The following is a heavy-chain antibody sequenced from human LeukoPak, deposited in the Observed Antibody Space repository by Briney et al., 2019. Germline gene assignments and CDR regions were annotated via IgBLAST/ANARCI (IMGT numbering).Heavy chain of an antibody. V-gene: IGHV3-30*02. CDR1: GFTFSTYG. D-gene: IGHD1-7*01. Sequence: PGGSLRLSCAASGFTFSTYGIHWVRQAPGKGLEWVAFIRYDGSDKYYADSVKGRFTISRDNSKNTVSLQMNSLRGEDAAVYYCAKGGIQPWNYYFDYWGQGTQVTVSS. J-gene: IGHJ4*02. CDR2: IRYDGSDK. CDR3: AKGGIQPWNYYFDY.